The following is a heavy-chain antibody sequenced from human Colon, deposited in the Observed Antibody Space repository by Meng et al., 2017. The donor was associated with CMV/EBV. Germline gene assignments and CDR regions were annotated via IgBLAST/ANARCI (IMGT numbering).Heavy chain of an antibody. D-gene: IGHD2/OR15-2a*01. J-gene: IGHJ6*02. CDR2: INSDGKST. CDR3: ARDPWAPIVGILYGLDV. V-gene: IGHV3-74*01. Sequence: GESLKISCAASGFTFSTYYIHWARQGPGKGLEWVSRINSDGKSTSYADSVKGRFTISRDHSKNTVYLQMNSLGGEDTAVYYCARDPWAPIVGILYGLDVWGQGTTVTVSS. CDR1: GFTFSTYY.